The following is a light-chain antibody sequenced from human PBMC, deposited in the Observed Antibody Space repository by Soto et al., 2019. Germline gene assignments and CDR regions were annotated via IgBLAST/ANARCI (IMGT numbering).Light chain of an antibody. Sequence: DIQMTQSPSALSASVGDTVTITCRASQSVDTCLAWYQQKPGKAPHLLLYKASRLETGVPSRFSGSGSVTDYTLTITGLQPDDCATYYCQQFYRYPWTFGQGTKVEI. CDR2: KAS. J-gene: IGKJ1*01. V-gene: IGKV1-5*03. CDR1: QSVDTC. CDR3: QQFYRYPWT.